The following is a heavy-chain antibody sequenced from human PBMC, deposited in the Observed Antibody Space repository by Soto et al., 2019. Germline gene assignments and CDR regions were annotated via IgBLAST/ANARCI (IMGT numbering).Heavy chain of an antibody. J-gene: IGHJ4*02. CDR3: AEVDSSGYFPFDY. Sequence: QVQLVESGGGVVQPGTSLRLSCAASGFTFSNYGMHWVRQAPGKGLEWVAVISYDGSNKYYADSVKGRFTISRANSKNPLYLPMNSLRAEDTAVYYCAEVDSSGYFPFDYWGQGTLVTVSS. D-gene: IGHD3-22*01. CDR2: ISYDGSNK. V-gene: IGHV3-30*18. CDR1: GFTFSNYG.